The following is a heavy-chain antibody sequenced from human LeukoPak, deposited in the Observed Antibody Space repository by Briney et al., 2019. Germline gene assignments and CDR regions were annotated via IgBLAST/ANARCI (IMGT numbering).Heavy chain of an antibody. D-gene: IGHD3-9*01. Sequence: GGSLRLSCAASGFTFSSYAMIWVRQAPGKGLEWVSAISGSGGSTYYADSVKGRFTISRDNSKNTLYLQMNSLRAEATAVYYCATYYVILTGYYFYWGQGTLVTVSS. V-gene: IGHV3-23*01. CDR1: GFTFSSYA. CDR2: ISGSGGST. J-gene: IGHJ4*02. CDR3: ATYYVILTGYYFY.